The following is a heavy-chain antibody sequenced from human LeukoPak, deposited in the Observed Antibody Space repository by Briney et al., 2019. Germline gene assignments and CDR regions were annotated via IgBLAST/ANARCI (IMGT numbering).Heavy chain of an antibody. V-gene: IGHV3-23*01. J-gene: IGHJ5*02. CDR1: GFTFRSHA. Sequence: GGSLRLSCVGSGFTFRSHAISWVRQAPEKGLEFVSGIYENGGTTYYADSVKGRFSISRDNSKNTLYLQMNSLRVEDTAVYYCARDTSDGFSWGQGTLVTVSS. CDR2: IYENGGTT. D-gene: IGHD2-21*02. CDR3: ARDTSDGFS.